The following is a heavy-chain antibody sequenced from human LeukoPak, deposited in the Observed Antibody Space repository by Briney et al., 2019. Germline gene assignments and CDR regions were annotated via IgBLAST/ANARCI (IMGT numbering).Heavy chain of an antibody. J-gene: IGHJ4*02. V-gene: IGHV4-34*01. CDR2: TNHSGST. D-gene: IGHD3-22*01. Sequence: TSETLSLTCAVYGGSFSGYYWSWIRQPPGKGLESIGETNHSGSTNYNPSLKSRVTISVDTSKNQFSLKLSSVTAADTAVYYCASNNYYDSSGYPYSGYWGQGTLVTVSS. CDR3: ASNNYYDSSGYPYSGY. CDR1: GGSFSGYY.